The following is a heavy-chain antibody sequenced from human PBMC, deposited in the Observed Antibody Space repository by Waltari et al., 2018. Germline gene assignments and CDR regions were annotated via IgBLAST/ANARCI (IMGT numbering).Heavy chain of an antibody. CDR1: GINLGSYA. D-gene: IGHD6-19*01. CDR2: ISGPGNT. J-gene: IGHJ4*02. CDR3: AKEIAVAGTPYFDY. V-gene: IGHV3-23*01. Sequence: EVQLLDSGGGLIQPGGSLRLSCAVAGINLGSYAVSWVRQAPGKGPEWVSAISGPGNTYYADSVKGRFTISRDSSKNTLYLQMNSLRAEDTAVYYCAKEIAVAGTPYFDYWGQGTLVTVSS.